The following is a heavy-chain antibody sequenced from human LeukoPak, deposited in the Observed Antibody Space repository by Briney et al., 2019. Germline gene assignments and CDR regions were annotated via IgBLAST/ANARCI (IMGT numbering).Heavy chain of an antibody. V-gene: IGHV4-59*01. Sequence: SETLSLTCTVSGGSISSYYWSWIRQPPGKGLEWIGYIYYSGSTNYNPSLKSRVTMSVDTSKNQFSLKLSSVTAADTAVYYCARARGIYCSGGSCYSGWFDPWGQGTLVTVSS. CDR1: GGSISSYY. CDR3: ARARGIYCSGGSCYSGWFDP. D-gene: IGHD2-15*01. CDR2: IYYSGST. J-gene: IGHJ5*02.